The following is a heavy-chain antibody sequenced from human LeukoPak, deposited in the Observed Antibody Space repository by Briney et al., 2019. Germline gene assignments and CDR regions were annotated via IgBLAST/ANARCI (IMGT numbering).Heavy chain of an antibody. CDR3: ARGYCSGDCFTLFDY. J-gene: IGHJ4*02. Sequence: GASVKASCKASGYMFTGYYMHWVRQAPGQGLEWMGWINPNSGGTNYAQKFQGRVTMTRDTSISTAYMELSSLRSDDTAVYYCARGYCSGDCFTLFDYWGQGTLVTVSS. CDR2: INPNSGGT. V-gene: IGHV1-2*02. CDR1: GYMFTGYY. D-gene: IGHD2-21*02.